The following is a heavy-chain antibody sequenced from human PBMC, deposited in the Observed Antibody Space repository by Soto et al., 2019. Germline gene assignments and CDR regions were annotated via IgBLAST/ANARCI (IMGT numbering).Heavy chain of an antibody. Sequence: QVQLVQSGAEVKKPGSSVKVSCKASGGTFSSYAISWVRQAPGQGLEWMGGSIPIFGTANYAQKFQGRLTITADESTSTAYMELSSLRSEDTAVYYCARVRSSSFGYYYYGMDVWGQGTTVTVSS. D-gene: IGHD6-13*01. V-gene: IGHV1-69*12. J-gene: IGHJ6*02. CDR1: GGTFSSYA. CDR2: SIPIFGTA. CDR3: ARVRSSSFGYYYYGMDV.